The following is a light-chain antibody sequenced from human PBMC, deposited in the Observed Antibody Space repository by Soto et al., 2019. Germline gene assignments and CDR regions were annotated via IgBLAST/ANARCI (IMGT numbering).Light chain of an antibody. V-gene: IGKV1-27*01. Sequence: DIQMTQSPTSLSASVGDRVTITCRASQGIRNFVAWYQQKPGKAPKLLIYAASTLQSGVPSRFSGSGSGTDCTLTINGLQPEDVATYSCQKYSSVPVFGPGTKVEIK. CDR3: QKYSSVPV. J-gene: IGKJ3*01. CDR1: QGIRNF. CDR2: AAS.